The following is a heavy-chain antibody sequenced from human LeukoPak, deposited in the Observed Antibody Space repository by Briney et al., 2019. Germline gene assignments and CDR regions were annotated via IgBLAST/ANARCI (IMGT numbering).Heavy chain of an antibody. CDR2: ISGSGGST. CDR1: GFTFSSYA. CDR3: ARDPVLWFDYSNNWFDP. V-gene: IGHV3-23*01. J-gene: IGHJ5*02. Sequence: GGSLRLSCAASGFTFSSYAMSWVRQAPGKGLEWVSAISGSGGSTYYADSVKGRFTISRDNSKNTLYLQMNSLRAEDTAVYYCARDPVLWFDYSNNWFDPWGQGTLVTVSS. D-gene: IGHD3-10*01.